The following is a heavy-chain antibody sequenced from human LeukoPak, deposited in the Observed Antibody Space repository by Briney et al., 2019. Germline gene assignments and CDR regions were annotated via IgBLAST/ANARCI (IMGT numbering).Heavy chain of an antibody. Sequence: GASVKVSCKASGYTFTSYDINWVRQATGQGLEWMGWMNPNSGNTGYARKFQGRVTMTRNTSISTAYMELSSLRSEDTAVYYCARRLYHYYDILTGYPNDAFDIWGQGTMVTVSS. J-gene: IGHJ3*02. D-gene: IGHD3-9*01. CDR2: MNPNSGNT. CDR1: GYTFTSYD. CDR3: ARRLYHYYDILTGYPNDAFDI. V-gene: IGHV1-8*01.